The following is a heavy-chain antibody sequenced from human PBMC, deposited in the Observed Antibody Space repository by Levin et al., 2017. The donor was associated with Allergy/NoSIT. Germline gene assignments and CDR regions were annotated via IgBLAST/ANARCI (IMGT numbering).Heavy chain of an antibody. V-gene: IGHV4-39*07. Sequence: SSETLSLTCTVSGGSISSSSYYWGWIRQPPGKGLEWIGSIYYSGSTYYNPSLKSRVTISVDTSKNQFSLKLSSVTAADTAVYYCARGLYGWSTGTQYYFDYWGQGTLVTVSS. CDR2: IYYSGST. CDR1: GGSISSSSYY. CDR3: ARGLYGWSTGTQYYFDY. J-gene: IGHJ4*02. D-gene: IGHD1-14*01.